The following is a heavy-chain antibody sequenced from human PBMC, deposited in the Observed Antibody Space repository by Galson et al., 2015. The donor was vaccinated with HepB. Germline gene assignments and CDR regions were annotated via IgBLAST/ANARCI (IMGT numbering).Heavy chain of an antibody. CDR1: GFIFRHHA. CDR3: VKEGSWFGGDWFDP. V-gene: IGHV3-23*01. D-gene: IGHD3-16*01. CDR2: INGHGSTR. J-gene: IGHJ5*02. Sequence: SLRLSCAGSGFIFRHHAMAWIRQAPGKGLEWVSGINGHGSTRSYSDAVQGRFSISRDNSKDTVFLQMDNLRAEDTAVYYCVKEGSWFGGDWFDPWGQGALVTVS.